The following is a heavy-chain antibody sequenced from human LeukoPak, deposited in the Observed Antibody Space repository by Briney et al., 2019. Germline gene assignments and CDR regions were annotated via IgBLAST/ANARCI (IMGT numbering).Heavy chain of an antibody. CDR1: GYTFTGYY. CDR3: ARGEETYCSSTSCYYYYGMDA. J-gene: IGHJ6*04. CDR2: INPNSGGT. Sequence: ASVTVSCKASGYTFTGYYMHWVRQAPGQGLEWMGWINPNSGGTNYAQKFQGWVTMTRDTSISTAYMELSRLRSDDTAVYYCARGEETYCSSTSCYYYYGMDAWGKGTTVTVSS. D-gene: IGHD2-2*01. V-gene: IGHV1-2*04.